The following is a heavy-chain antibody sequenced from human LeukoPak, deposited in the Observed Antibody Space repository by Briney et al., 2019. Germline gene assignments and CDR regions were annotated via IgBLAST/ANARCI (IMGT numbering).Heavy chain of an antibody. CDR1: GYTFTGYY. CDR2: INPNSGGT. D-gene: IGHD3-3*01. CDR3: ARDLVSIFGVVRGRSIGGGFDP. Sequence: ASVKVSCKASGYTFTGYYMHWVRQAPGQGLEWMGWINPNSGGTNYAQKFQGRDTMTRDTSISTAYMELSRLRSDDTAVYYCARDLVSIFGVVRGRSIGGGFDPWGQGTLVTVSS. V-gene: IGHV1-2*02. J-gene: IGHJ5*02.